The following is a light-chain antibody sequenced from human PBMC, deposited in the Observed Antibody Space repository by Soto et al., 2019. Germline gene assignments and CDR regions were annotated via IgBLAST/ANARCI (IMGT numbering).Light chain of an antibody. J-gene: IGKJ1*01. CDR3: QQYNSYSWT. Sequence: DIQMTQSPSPLSASVGYRVTITCRASKSISSGLAWYQQKPGKAPKLLIYEASNLESGVPSRFSGSGSGTEFTLTISSLQPDDFATYYCQQYNSYSWTFGQGTKVEIK. CDR1: KSISSG. V-gene: IGKV1-5*03. CDR2: EAS.